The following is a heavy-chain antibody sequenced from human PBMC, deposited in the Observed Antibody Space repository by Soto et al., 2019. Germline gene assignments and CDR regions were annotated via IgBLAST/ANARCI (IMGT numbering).Heavy chain of an antibody. CDR3: ARRSSSWFHFDP. CDR2: IYHSGST. CDR1: GGSISSGGYS. Sequence: QLQLQESGSGLVKPSQTLSLTCAVSGGSISSGGYSWSWIRQPPGKGLEWIGYIYHSGSTYYNPSLKCRVTISVDRSKNQFSLKLSSVTSADTAVYYCARRSSSWFHFDPWGQGTLVTVSS. D-gene: IGHD6-13*01. V-gene: IGHV4-30-2*01. J-gene: IGHJ5*02.